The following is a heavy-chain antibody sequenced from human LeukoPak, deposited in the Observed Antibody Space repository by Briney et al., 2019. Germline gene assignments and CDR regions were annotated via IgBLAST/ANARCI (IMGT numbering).Heavy chain of an antibody. CDR2: IIPIFGTA. J-gene: IGHJ4*02. V-gene: IGHV1-69*05. CDR3: ARDLGIVGATTTYYFDY. CDR1: GGTFSSHA. D-gene: IGHD1-26*01. Sequence: SVKVSCKASGGTFSSHAISWVRQAPGQGLEWMGGIIPIFGTANYAQKFQGRVTITTDESTSTAYMELSSLRSEDTAVYYCARDLGIVGATTTYYFDYWGQGTLVTVSS.